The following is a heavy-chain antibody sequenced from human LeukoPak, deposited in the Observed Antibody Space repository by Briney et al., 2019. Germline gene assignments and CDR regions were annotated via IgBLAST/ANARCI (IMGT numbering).Heavy chain of an antibody. CDR2: INPNSGGT. CDR1: GYTFTGYY. Sequence: VASVKVSCKASGYTFTGYYIHWVRQAPGQGLEWMGWINPNSGGTNYAQKFQGRVTMTRDTSISTAYMELSRLRSDDTAVYYCARGDTTGTSGEDYWGQGTLVTVSS. V-gene: IGHV1-2*02. CDR3: ARGDTTGTSGEDY. J-gene: IGHJ4*02. D-gene: IGHD1-1*01.